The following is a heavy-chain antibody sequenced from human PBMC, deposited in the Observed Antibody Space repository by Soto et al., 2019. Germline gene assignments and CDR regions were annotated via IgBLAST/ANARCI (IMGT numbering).Heavy chain of an antibody. CDR3: ALSRGDGYNPGYFDY. J-gene: IGHJ4*02. Sequence: QVQLQESGPGLVQPSQTLSLTCTVSGGSIRSGGYYWSWIRQHPGKGLEWIGYLYYSGSTYYNPSLKRRVTKSVDTTKNQFSLKVSSVPAADTAVYYSALSRGDGYNPGYFDYWGQGTLVTVSS. CDR1: GGSIRSGGYY. D-gene: IGHD5-12*01. CDR2: LYYSGST. V-gene: IGHV4-31*03.